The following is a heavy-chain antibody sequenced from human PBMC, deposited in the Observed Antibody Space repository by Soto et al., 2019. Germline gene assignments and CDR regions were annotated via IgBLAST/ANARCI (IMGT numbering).Heavy chain of an antibody. CDR1: GRSISTYW. CDR3: ARSRGSTRSFDY. D-gene: IGHD2-15*01. CDR2: IYYSGST. Sequence: LSLTCTVSGRSISTYWWSWIRQPPRKGLEWIGYIYYSGSTNYNPFLKSRVTISVDTSKNQFSLKLTSVTAADTAVYYCARSRGSTRSFDYWGQGTLVTVSP. J-gene: IGHJ4*02. V-gene: IGHV4-59*01.